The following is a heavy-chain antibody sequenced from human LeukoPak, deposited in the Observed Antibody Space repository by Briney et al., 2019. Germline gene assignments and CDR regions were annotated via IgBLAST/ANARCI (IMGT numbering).Heavy chain of an antibody. CDR2: IYYSGST. D-gene: IGHD6-13*01. CDR1: GGSISSYY. J-gene: IGHJ3*02. Sequence: SETLSLTCTVSGGSISSYYWSWLRQPPGEGLEWLGYIYYSGSTNYNPSLKSRVTISVDTSKNQFSLKLSSVTAADTAVYYCARVGIADAFDIWGQGTMVTVSS. V-gene: IGHV4-59*01. CDR3: ARVGIADAFDI.